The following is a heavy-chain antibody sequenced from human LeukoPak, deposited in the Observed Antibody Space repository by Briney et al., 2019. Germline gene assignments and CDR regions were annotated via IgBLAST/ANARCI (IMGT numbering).Heavy chain of an antibody. CDR3: ARDRLSSRADY. D-gene: IGHD6-13*01. CDR1: GFTFSSYW. Sequence: GGSLRLSCAASGFTFSSYWMTWVRQAPGKGLEWVANIKQDGSEKYYVDSVKGRFTISRDNAKNSLYLQMNSLRAEDTAVYYCARDRLSSRADYWGQGTLVTVSS. CDR2: IKQDGSEK. V-gene: IGHV3-7*01. J-gene: IGHJ4*02.